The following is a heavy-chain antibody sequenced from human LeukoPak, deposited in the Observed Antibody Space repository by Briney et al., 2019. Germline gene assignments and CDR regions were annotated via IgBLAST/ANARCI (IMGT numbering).Heavy chain of an antibody. D-gene: IGHD2-2*02. V-gene: IGHV3-74*01. J-gene: IGHJ2*01. CDR1: GFTFSNYW. Sequence: QPGGSLRLSCVTSGFTFSNYWMHWVRQVPGKGLVWVSRIKGDGSSTRNADSVKGRFTISRDNAKNTLYLQMGSLRPEDMAVYYCARGLRDCTSTSCFTYWYFDLWGRGTLVTVSS. CDR3: ARGLRDCTSTSCFTYWYFDL. CDR2: IKGDGSST.